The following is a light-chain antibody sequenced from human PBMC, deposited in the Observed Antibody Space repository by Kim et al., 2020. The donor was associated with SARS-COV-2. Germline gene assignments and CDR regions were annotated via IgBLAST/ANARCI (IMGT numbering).Light chain of an antibody. CDR1: NSDVGGYNY. V-gene: IGLV2-14*01. CDR3: NSYRSVNTLV. J-gene: IGLJ3*02. CDR2: DVH. Sequence: QPALTQPASVSGSPGQSITISCTGTNSDVGGYNYVSWYQQHPDKAPKLMIYDVHKRPSGVSSRFSGSKSGNTASLTISGLQAEDEAVYYCNSYRSVNTLVFGGGTKL.